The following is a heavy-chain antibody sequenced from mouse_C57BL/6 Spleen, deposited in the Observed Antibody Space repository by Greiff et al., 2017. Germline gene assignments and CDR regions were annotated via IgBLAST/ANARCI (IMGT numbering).Heavy chain of an antibody. Sequence: EVQLLQSGPVLVKPGASVKMSCKASGYTFTDYYMNWVKQSHGKSLEWIGVINPYNGGTSYNQKFKGKATLTVDKSSSTAYMELNSLTSEDSAVYYCARSGDYYGSSLDYWGQGTTLTVSS. J-gene: IGHJ2*01. D-gene: IGHD1-1*01. CDR2: INPYNGGT. V-gene: IGHV1-19*01. CDR1: GYTFTDYY. CDR3: ARSGDYYGSSLDY.